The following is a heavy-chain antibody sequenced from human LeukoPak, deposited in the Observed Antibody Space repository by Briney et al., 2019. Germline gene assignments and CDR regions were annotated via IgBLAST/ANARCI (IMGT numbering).Heavy chain of an antibody. CDR3: ARLLGPLDYVWGSSRSK. CDR2: IYHSGST. Sequence: SETLSLTCTVSGYSISSGYYWGWIRQPPGKGLEWIGSIYHSGSTYYNPSLKSRVTISIDTTKNQFSLKLTSVTAADTAVYYCARLLGPLDYVWGSSRSKWGQGTLVTVSS. V-gene: IGHV4-38-2*02. D-gene: IGHD3-16*02. J-gene: IGHJ4*02. CDR1: GYSISSGYY.